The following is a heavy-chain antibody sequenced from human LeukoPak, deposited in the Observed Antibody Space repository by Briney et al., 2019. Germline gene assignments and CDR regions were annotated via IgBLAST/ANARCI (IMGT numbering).Heavy chain of an antibody. CDR1: GFTFSHYA. J-gene: IGHJ4*02. V-gene: IGHV3-21*01. Sequence: GGSLRLSCAGSGFTFSHYAMNWVRQAPGKGLEWVSSITSTSSYVFYADSMKGRFTISRDNSKNSLYLQMNTLRAEDTAVYYCARGVRGSSWLSFDYWGQGTLVIVSS. CDR3: ARGVRGSSWLSFDY. D-gene: IGHD6-13*01. CDR2: ITSTSSYV.